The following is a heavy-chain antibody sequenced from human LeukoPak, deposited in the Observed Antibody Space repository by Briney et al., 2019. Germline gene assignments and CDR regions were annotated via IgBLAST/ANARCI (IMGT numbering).Heavy chain of an antibody. CDR1: GGSFSGYY. D-gene: IGHD2-15*01. V-gene: IGHV4-34*01. CDR3: ARGLGYCSGGSCYPRFFGY. CDR2: INHSGST. Sequence: PSETLSLTCAVYGGSFSGYYWSWIRQPPGKGLEWIGEINHSGSTNYNPSLKSRVTISVDTSKNQFSLKLSSVTAADTAVYYCARGLGYCSGGSCYPRFFGYWGQGTLVTVSS. J-gene: IGHJ4*02.